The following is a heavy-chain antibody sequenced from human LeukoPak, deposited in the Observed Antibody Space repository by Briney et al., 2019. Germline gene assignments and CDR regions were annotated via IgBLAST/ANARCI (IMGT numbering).Heavy chain of an antibody. Sequence: PGGSLRRSCAASGFTFNNYWMHWVRQAPGKGLVWVSRIDGDGSSASYLESVKGRLTISRDNAKNALYLQMSSLRVEDTAVYYCAREAWSHEAFDIWGQGRIVSVSS. V-gene: IGHV3-74*01. CDR2: IDGDGSSA. CDR3: AREAWSHEAFDI. J-gene: IGHJ3*02. CDR1: GFTFNNYW. D-gene: IGHD3-3*01.